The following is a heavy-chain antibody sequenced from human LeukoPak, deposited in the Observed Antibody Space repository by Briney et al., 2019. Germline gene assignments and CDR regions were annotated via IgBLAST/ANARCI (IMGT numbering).Heavy chain of an antibody. Sequence: ASVKVSCKASGGTFSSYAISWVRQAPGQGLEWMGRIIPILGIANYAQKFQGRVTITADNSTSTAYMELSSLRSEDTAVYYCASTYGGYYFDYWGQGTLVTVSS. CDR2: IIPILGIA. V-gene: IGHV1-69*04. J-gene: IGHJ4*02. CDR1: GGTFSSYA. D-gene: IGHD5-12*01. CDR3: ASTYGGYYFDY.